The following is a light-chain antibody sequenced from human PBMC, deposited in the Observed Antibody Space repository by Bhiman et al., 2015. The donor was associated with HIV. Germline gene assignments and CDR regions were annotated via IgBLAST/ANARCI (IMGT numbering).Light chain of an antibody. CDR1: TSDVGRYNY. V-gene: IGLV2-14*03. CDR2: DVT. CDR3: SSYTSSATYV. J-gene: IGLJ1*01. Sequence: QSALTQPASVSGSPGQSISISCTGTTSDVGRYNYVSWYQQHPGKAPKLMIYDVTKRPSGVSSRFAGSASGNTASLTISGLQAEDEADYYCSSYTSSATYVFGTGTMVTVL.